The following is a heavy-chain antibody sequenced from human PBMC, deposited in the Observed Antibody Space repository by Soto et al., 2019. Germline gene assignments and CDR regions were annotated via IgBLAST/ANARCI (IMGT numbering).Heavy chain of an antibody. CDR2: INSDGSST. D-gene: IGHD3-3*01. CDR3: AREEWLLKYYFDY. J-gene: IGHJ4*02. V-gene: IGHV3-74*01. CDR1: GCTFISYW. Sequence: GGSLRLSCAASGCTFISYWMHWVRQAPGKGLVWVSRINSDGSSTSYADSVKGRFTISRDNAKNTLYLQMNSLRAEDTAVYYCAREEWLLKYYFDYWGQGTLVTVSS.